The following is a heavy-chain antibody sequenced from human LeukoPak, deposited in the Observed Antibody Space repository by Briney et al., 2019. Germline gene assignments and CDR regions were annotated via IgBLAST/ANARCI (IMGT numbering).Heavy chain of an antibody. CDR3: ARRSPYTSGWFFDY. CDR1: GGSISNYY. J-gene: IGHJ4*02. Sequence: SETLSLICTVSGGSISNYYWSWIRQPPGKGLEWIGYIYYSGSTNYNPSLKSRVTISVDTSKNQFSLKLSSVTAADTAVYYCARRSPYTSGWFFDYWGQGTLVTVSS. CDR2: IYYSGST. D-gene: IGHD6-19*01. V-gene: IGHV4-59*12.